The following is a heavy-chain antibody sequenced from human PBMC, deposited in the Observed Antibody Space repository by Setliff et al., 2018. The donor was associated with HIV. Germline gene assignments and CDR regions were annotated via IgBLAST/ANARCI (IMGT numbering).Heavy chain of an antibody. CDR3: ARDWELRTIGWEARFDY. J-gene: IGHJ4*02. Sequence: GGSLRLSCAASGFTFSTYSMDWVRQAPGKGLEWVSYISSVGTIYYADSVKGRFTISRDNPKNSLYLQMNSLRVEDTAVYYCARDWELRTIGWEARFDYWGQGTLVTVSS. D-gene: IGHD3-10*01. V-gene: IGHV3-48*04. CDR2: ISSVGTI. CDR1: GFTFSTYS.